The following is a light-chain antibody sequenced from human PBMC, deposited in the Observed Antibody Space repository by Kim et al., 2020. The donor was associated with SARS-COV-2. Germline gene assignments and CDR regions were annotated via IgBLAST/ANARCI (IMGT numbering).Light chain of an antibody. CDR2: RSS. CDR3: QQYNSYPYT. J-gene: IGKJ2*01. Sequence: DIQMTQSPSTLSASVGDRVTITCRASQTINSLLAWYQQKPGKAPKLLISRSSSLESGVPSRFSGSASGTEFTLAISSLQPDDFATYYCQQYNSYPYTFGQGTKLEI. V-gene: IGKV1-5*03. CDR1: QTINSL.